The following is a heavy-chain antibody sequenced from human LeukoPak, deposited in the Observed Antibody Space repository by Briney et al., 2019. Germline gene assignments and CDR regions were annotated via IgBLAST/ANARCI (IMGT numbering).Heavy chain of an antibody. D-gene: IGHD6-19*01. CDR2: VHTSGST. J-gene: IGHJ5*02. CDR1: GGSISSGSYY. Sequence: PSETLSLTCTVSGGSISSGSYYWSWIRQPAGKGLEWIGRVHTSGSTNYDPSLKSRVTISVDTSKKRFSLKLSSVTAADTAVYYCARQVVAVPGTRLNWFDPWGQGTLVTVSS. CDR3: ARQVVAVPGTRLNWFDP. V-gene: IGHV4-61*02.